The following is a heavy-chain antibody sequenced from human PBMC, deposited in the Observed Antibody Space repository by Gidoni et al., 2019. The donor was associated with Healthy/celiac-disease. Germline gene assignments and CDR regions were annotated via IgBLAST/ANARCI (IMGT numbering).Heavy chain of an antibody. J-gene: IGHJ4*02. CDR1: GFTFSSYS. CDR2: SSSSSSYI. D-gene: IGHD3-10*01. V-gene: IGHV3-21*01. Sequence: EVQLVESGGGLVKPGGSLRLSCAASGFTFSSYSRNWVRQAPGKGLEWVSSSSSSSSYIYYADSVKGRFTISRDNAKNSLYLQMNSLRAEDTAVYYCAKAMGGPDSPHTDYWGQGTLVTVSS. CDR3: AKAMGGPDSPHTDY.